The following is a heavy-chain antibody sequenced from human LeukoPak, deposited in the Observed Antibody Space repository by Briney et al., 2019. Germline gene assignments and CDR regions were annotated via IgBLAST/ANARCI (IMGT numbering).Heavy chain of an antibody. CDR1: GGSISSYY. V-gene: IGHV4-59*08. J-gene: IGHJ3*02. CDR2: IYYSGST. D-gene: IGHD1-26*01. CDR3: ARLSPGAGGGSKTLAPFDI. Sequence: PSETLSLTCTVSGGSISSYYWSWIRQPPGKGLEWIGYIYYSGSTNYNPSLKSRVTISVDTSKNQFSLKLSSVTAADTAVYYCARLSPGAGGGSKTLAPFDIWGQGTMVTVSS.